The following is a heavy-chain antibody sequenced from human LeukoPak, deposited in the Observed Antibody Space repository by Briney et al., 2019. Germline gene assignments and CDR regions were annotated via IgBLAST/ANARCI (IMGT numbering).Heavy chain of an antibody. V-gene: IGHV1-8*01. D-gene: IGHD5/OR15-5a*01. CDR2: MNPNSGNT. CDR3: ARGLGIPGVYPDLRF. CDR1: GYTFTSYD. Sequence: ASVKVSCKASGYTFTSYDINWVRQATGQGPEWMGWMNPNSGNTGYAQKFQGRVTMTRDTSISTGYMELSSLRSEDTAVYYCARGLGIPGVYPDLRFWGQGTLVTVSS. J-gene: IGHJ4*02.